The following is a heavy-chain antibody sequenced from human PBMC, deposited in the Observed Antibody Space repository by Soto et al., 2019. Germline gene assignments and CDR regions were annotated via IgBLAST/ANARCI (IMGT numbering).Heavy chain of an antibody. J-gene: IGHJ4*02. CDR2: INSDGSTT. V-gene: IGHV3-74*01. CDR1: GFTFSTYW. D-gene: IGHD1-26*01. CDR3: ATVATASYSWRDY. Sequence: EVQLVESGGGLVQPGGSLRLSCAASGFTFSTYWMHWVRQAPGKGLVWVSRINSDGSTTTYADSVKGRFTISRDNAKNMLYLQMNSLRAEATAVYYCATVATASYSWRDYWGQGTLVTVSS.